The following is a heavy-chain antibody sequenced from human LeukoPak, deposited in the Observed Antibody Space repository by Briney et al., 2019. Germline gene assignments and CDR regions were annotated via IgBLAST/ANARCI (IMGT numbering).Heavy chain of an antibody. CDR1: GFTFSSYS. J-gene: IGHJ4*02. Sequence: GGSLRLSCAASGFTFSSYSMNWVRQAPGKGLEWVSSISSSSSYIYYADSVKGRFTISRDNAKNSLYLQMNSLRAEDTAVYYCARSRGSYTGFDYWGQGTLVTVSS. CDR3: ARSRGSYTGFDY. V-gene: IGHV3-21*01. D-gene: IGHD1-26*01. CDR2: ISSSSSYI.